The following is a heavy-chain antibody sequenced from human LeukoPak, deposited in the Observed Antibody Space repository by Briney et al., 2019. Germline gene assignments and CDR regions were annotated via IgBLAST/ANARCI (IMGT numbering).Heavy chain of an antibody. CDR1: GFTVSSNY. J-gene: IGHJ4*02. CDR2: IYSGGST. Sequence: GGSLRLSCAASGFTVSSNYMSWVRQAPGKGLEWVSVIYSGGSTYYADSVKGRFTISRDNSKNTLYLQMNSLRAEDTAVYYCARIAPYRHIDYWDQGTLVTVSS. CDR3: ARIAPYRHIDY. D-gene: IGHD2-21*01. V-gene: IGHV3-53*01.